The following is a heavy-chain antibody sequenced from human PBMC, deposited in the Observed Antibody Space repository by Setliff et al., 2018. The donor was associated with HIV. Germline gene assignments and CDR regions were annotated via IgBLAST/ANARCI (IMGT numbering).Heavy chain of an antibody. D-gene: IGHD5-12*01. CDR2: IYYSGST. V-gene: IGHV4-59*01. Sequence: SETLSLTCTVSGGSISSYYWSWIRQPPGKGLEWIGYIYYSGSTNYNPSLKSRVTISVDTSKNQFSLKLSSVTAADTAVYYCARRGYDPLYYYYYMDVWGKGTTVTVSS. CDR1: GGSISSYY. J-gene: IGHJ6*03. CDR3: ARRGYDPLYYYYYMDV.